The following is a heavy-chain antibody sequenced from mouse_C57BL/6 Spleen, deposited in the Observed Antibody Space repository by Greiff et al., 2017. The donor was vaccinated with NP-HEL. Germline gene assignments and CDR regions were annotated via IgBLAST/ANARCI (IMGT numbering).Heavy chain of an antibody. D-gene: IGHD2-4*01. Sequence: EVQLVESGGGLVKPGGSLKLSCAASGFTFSDYGMHWVRQAPEKGLEWVAYISSGSSTIYYADTVKGRFTISRDNAKNTLFLQMTSLRSEDTAMYYCVYDYDGYAMDYWGQGTSVTVSS. CDR3: VYDYDGYAMDY. V-gene: IGHV5-17*01. CDR2: ISSGSSTI. CDR1: GFTFSDYG. J-gene: IGHJ4*01.